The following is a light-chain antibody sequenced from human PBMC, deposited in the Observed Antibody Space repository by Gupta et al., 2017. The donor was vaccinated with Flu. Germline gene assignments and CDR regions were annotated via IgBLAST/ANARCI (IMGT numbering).Light chain of an antibody. CDR1: SSNIGSNY. CDR3: GTWESSMSAV. CDR2: DNY. Sequence: KVIISSACVSSNIGSNYGSWYQHVPGTAPKLLIYDNYKRPSGIPDGFSGSQSGTSASLGITGLQTGDEADYYCGTWESSMSAVFGGGTKLTVL. J-gene: IGLJ2*01. V-gene: IGLV1-51*01.